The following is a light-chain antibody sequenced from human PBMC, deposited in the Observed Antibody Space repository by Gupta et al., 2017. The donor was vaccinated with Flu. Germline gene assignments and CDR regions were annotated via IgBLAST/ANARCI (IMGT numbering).Light chain of an antibody. CDR3: QSYDSSLSGYV. Sequence: SSNIVAGFVVHWYQQLPGTAPKLLIYANANRPSGVPDRISGSKSGTSASLAITGLQAEDEADYYCQSYDSSLSGYVFGAGTKVTVL. V-gene: IGLV1-40*01. CDR2: ANA. J-gene: IGLJ1*01. CDR1: SSNIVAGFV.